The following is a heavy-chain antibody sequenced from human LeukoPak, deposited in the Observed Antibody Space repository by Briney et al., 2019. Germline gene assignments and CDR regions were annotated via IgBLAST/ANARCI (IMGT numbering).Heavy chain of an antibody. V-gene: IGHV3-23*01. CDR1: GFTFSSYA. J-gene: IGHJ5*02. CDR2: ISGSGGST. CDR3: AKGLFRRQLVGGWFDP. D-gene: IGHD6-13*01. Sequence: GGSLSLSCAASGFTFSSYAMSWVRQAPGKGLEWVSAISGSGGSTYYADSVKGRFTISRDNSKNTLYLQMNSLRAEDTAVYYCAKGLFRRQLVGGWFDPWGQGTLVTVSS.